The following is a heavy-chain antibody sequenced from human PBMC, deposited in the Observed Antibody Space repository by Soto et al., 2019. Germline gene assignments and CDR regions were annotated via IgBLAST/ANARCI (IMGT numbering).Heavy chain of an antibody. CDR1: GFTFSDHY. V-gene: IGHV3-11*01. CDR3: AKDRPSIAAAGGYYFDY. J-gene: IGHJ4*02. CDR2: ISSSGNSM. Sequence: VQLVASGGGLVQPGGSLRLSCAASGFTFSDHYMSWIRQAPGKGLEWVSYISSSGNSMYYADSVKGRFTVSRDNAENSLYLQMNSLRAEDTAVYYCAKDRPSIAAAGGYYFDYWGQGTLVTVSS. D-gene: IGHD6-13*01.